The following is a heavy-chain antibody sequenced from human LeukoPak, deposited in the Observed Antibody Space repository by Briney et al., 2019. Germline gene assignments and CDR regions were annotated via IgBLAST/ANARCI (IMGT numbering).Heavy chain of an antibody. Sequence: SQTLSLTCAISGDSVSSNSAAWNWIRQSPSRGLEWLGRTYYRSKWYNDYAVSVKSRITINPDTSKNQFSLQLNSVTPEDTAVYYCARDGLGRSSGWPRPLDYWGQGTLVTVSS. CDR1: GDSVSSNSAA. CDR2: TYYRSKWYN. D-gene: IGHD6-19*01. J-gene: IGHJ4*02. CDR3: ARDGLGRSSGWPRPLDY. V-gene: IGHV6-1*01.